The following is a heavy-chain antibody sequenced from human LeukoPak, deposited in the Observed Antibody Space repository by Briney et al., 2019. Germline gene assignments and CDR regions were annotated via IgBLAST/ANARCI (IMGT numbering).Heavy chain of an antibody. V-gene: IGHV3-23*01. D-gene: IGHD6-19*01. Sequence: GGSLRLSCAVSGLTFSTYSMTWVRQGPGKGLEWVSSIYNSGAKIFYADSVKGRFAISRDNSKNMLYLQMNSLRVEDTAVYYCAKDVAPDSGWDLDYWGQGTLVTVSS. CDR1: GLTFSTYS. J-gene: IGHJ4*02. CDR2: IYNSGAKI. CDR3: AKDVAPDSGWDLDY.